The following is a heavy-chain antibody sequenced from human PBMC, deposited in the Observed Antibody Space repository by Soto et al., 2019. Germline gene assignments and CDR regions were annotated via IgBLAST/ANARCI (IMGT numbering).Heavy chain of an antibody. CDR1: GFTFSSYG. CDR2: ISYDGSNK. D-gene: IGHD4-17*01. J-gene: IGHJ4*02. V-gene: IGHV3-30*18. CDR3: AKDRFGDYVLD. Sequence: PGGSLRLSCAASGFTFSSYGMHWVRQAPGKGLEWVAVISYDGSNKYYADSVKGRFTISRDNSKNTLYLQMNSLRAEDTAVYYCAKDRFGDYVLDWGQGTLVTVSS.